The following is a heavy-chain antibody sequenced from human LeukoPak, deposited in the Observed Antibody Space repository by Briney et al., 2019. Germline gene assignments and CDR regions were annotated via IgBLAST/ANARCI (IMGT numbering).Heavy chain of an antibody. CDR1: GGSISSSSYY. J-gene: IGHJ4*02. Sequence: SETLSLTCTVSGGSISSSSYYWGWIRQPPGKGLEWIGSIYYSGSTYYNPSLKSRVTISVNTSKNQFSLKLSSVTAAGTAVYYCARRGYHCSSTSCTFEYYFDYWGQGTLVTVSS. D-gene: IGHD2-2*01. V-gene: IGHV4-39*01. CDR2: IYYSGST. CDR3: ARRGYHCSSTSCTFEYYFDY.